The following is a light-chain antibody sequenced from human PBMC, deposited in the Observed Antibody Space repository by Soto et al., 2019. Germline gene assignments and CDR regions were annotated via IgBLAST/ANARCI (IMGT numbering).Light chain of an antibody. CDR3: QQRTNWPPT. J-gene: IGKJ4*01. CDR1: QSGRND. Sequence: EIVLTQSPATLSLSPGERATLSCRASQSGRNDLVWYHQKPGQAPRVLIYSASNRATGIPARFSGSGSGTDVTLTISSLEPEDFAVYYCQQRTNWPPTFGGGTKVEMK. CDR2: SAS. V-gene: IGKV3-11*01.